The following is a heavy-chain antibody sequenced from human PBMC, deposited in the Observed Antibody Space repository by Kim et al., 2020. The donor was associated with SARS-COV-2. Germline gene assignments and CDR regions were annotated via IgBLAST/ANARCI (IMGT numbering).Heavy chain of an antibody. Sequence: GGSLRLSCAASGFAVSSTFVNWVRQAPGKGLEWVSLISAAGTLVYSESVKGRFTISRDISKNSLYLQMNNLRTADTAAYYCTRGQMDVWGQGTTVTVSS. CDR3: TRGQMDV. J-gene: IGHJ6*02. V-gene: IGHV3-53*01. CDR1: GFAVSSTF. CDR2: ISAAGTL.